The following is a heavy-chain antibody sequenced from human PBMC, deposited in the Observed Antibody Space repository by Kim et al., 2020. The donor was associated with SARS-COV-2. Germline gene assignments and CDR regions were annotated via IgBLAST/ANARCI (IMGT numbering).Heavy chain of an antibody. Sequence: SETLSLTCAVYGGSFSGYYWSWIRQPPGKGLEWIGEINHSGSTNYNPSLKSRVTISVDTSKNQFSLKLSSVTAADTAVYYCARRRGYSGYSDPWGQGTLVTVSS. CDR2: INHSGST. D-gene: IGHD5-12*01. V-gene: IGHV4-34*01. CDR3: ARRRGYSGYSDP. J-gene: IGHJ5*02. CDR1: GGSFSGYY.